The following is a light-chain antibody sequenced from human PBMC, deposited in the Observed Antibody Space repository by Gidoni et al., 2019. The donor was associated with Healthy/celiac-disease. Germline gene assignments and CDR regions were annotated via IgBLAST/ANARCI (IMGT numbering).Light chain of an antibody. CDR1: QSVSSY. J-gene: IGKJ4*01. CDR3: QQRSNWPPFT. V-gene: IGKV3-11*01. CDR2: DAS. Sequence: EIVLTQSQATLSLSPGEIATISCSASQSVSSYLAWYQQKPGQAPKLLIYDASNRATGIPARFSGSGSGTDFTLTISSLEPEDFAVYYCQQRSNWPPFTFGGGTKVEIK.